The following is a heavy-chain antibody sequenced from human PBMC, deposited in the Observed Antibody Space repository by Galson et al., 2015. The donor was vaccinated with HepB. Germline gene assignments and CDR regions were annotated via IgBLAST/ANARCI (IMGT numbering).Heavy chain of an antibody. J-gene: IGHJ6*03. CDR1: GGSFSDYY. CDR3: ARDHYYMDV. Sequence: SETLSLTCAVYGGSFSDYYWSWIRQPPGKGLEWIGEINHSGSTDYNPSLKSRVTISVDTSKNQFSLKLSSVTAADTAVYYCARDHYYMDVWGKGTTVTVSS. V-gene: IGHV4-34*01. CDR2: INHSGST.